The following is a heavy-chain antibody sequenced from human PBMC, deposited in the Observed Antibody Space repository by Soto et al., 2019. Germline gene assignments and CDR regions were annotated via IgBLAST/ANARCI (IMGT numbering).Heavy chain of an antibody. V-gene: IGHV3-30*18. CDR3: AKDLGIPWFDP. D-gene: IGHD5-18*01. CDR2: ISYDGSNN. J-gene: IGHJ5*02. Sequence: QVQLVESGGGVVQPGRSLRLSCAASGFTFSSYGMHWVRQAPGKGLGWVAVISYDGSNNYYADSVKGRFTISRDNSKNPLYLQMNSLRAEDTAVYYWAKDLGIPWFDPWGQGTLVTVSS. CDR1: GFTFSSYG.